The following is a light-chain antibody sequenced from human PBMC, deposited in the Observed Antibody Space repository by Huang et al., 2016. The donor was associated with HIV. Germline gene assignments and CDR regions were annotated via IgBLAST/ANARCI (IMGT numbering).Light chain of an antibody. V-gene: IGKV3D-15*01. CDR3: QQYDKWPPGLT. Sequence: EIKMTQSPATLSVSPGGRVTLSFRASQNVRNNLAWYQQKTGQAHRLILYDTSTRAAGIPARFSGSGSGTEFTLTISGLQSEDFEIYYCQQYDKWPPGLTFGGGTKVEI. J-gene: IGKJ4*01. CDR1: QNVRNN. CDR2: DTS.